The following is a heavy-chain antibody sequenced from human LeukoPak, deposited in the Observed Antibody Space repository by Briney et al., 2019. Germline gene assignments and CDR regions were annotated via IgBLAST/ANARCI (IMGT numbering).Heavy chain of an antibody. CDR2: IYYNGST. CDR1: GGSISSSSYY. V-gene: IGHV4-39*01. J-gene: IGHJ4*02. Sequence: PSETLSLTCTVSGGSISSSSYYWDWIRQPPGKGLEWIGSIYYNGSTYYNPSLKSRVTISEDTSKNQFSLKLTSVTAADTAVYYCARHWSPRGRPYFDYWGQGTLVTVSS. CDR3: ARHWSPRGRPYFDY.